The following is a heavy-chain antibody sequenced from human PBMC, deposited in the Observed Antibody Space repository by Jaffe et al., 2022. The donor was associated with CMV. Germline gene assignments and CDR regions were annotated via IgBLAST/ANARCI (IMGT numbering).Heavy chain of an antibody. CDR1: GFTFSSYG. CDR3: ARDYLEMGDYMDV. D-gene: IGHD3-16*01. CDR2: IWYDGSNK. J-gene: IGHJ6*03. Sequence: QVQLVESGGGVVQPGRSLRLSCAASGFTFSSYGMHWVRQAPGKGLEWVAVIWYDGSNKYYADSVKGRFTISRDNSKNTLYLQMNSLRAEDTAVYYCARDYLEMGDYMDVWGKGTTVTVSS. V-gene: IGHV3-33*08.